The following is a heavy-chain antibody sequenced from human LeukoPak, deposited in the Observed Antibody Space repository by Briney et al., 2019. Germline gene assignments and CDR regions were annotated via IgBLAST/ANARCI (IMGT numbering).Heavy chain of an antibody. CDR1: GFTFSDYY. V-gene: IGHV3-11*01. CDR3: ARDQGHYYDSSGLRQRTDAFDI. CDR2: ISSSGSTI. D-gene: IGHD3-22*01. Sequence: GGSLRLSCEASGFTFSDYYMSWIRQAPGKGLEWVSYISSSGSTIYYADSVKGRFTISRDNAKNSLYLQMNSLRAEDTAVYYCARDQGHYYDSSGLRQRTDAFDIWGQGTMVTVSS. J-gene: IGHJ3*02.